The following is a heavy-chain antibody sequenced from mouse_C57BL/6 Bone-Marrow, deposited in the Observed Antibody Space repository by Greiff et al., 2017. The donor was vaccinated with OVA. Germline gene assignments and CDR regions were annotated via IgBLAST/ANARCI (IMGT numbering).Heavy chain of an antibody. CDR1: GYTFTSYG. CDR3: ARKCDQYYIDY. J-gene: IGHJ2*01. CDR2: LYIGTGYT. D-gene: IGHD1-3*01. V-gene: IGHV1-58*01. Sequence: VQLQQSGAELVRPGSSVKMSCKTSGYTFTSYGINWVKQRPGQGLEWIGYLYIGTGYTEYNEKFKGKATLTSDTSSSTAYMQLSSLTSEDSAIYFCARKCDQYYIDYWGQGTTLTVSS.